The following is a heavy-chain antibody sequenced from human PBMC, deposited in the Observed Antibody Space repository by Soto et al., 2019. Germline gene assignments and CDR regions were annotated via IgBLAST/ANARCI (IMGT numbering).Heavy chain of an antibody. J-gene: IGHJ3*02. V-gene: IGHV3-33*01. CDR2: IWYDGSNK. CDR1: GFTFSSYG. Sequence: QVQLVESGGGVVQPGRSLRLSCAASGFTFSSYGMHWVRQAPGKGLEWVAVIWYDGSNKYYADSVKGRFTISRDNSKNTLYLQMNSLRAEVTAVYYCARDSGIAVASLGAFDIWGQGTMVTVSS. CDR3: ARDSGIAVASLGAFDI. D-gene: IGHD6-19*01.